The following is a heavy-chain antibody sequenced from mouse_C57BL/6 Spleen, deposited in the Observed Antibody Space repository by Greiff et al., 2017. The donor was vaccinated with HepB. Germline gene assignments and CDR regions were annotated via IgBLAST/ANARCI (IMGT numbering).Heavy chain of an antibody. J-gene: IGHJ4*01. CDR1: GYTFTSYW. CDR2: IDPSDSYT. CDR3: ARLEFQGAMDY. Sequence: VQLQQPGAELVMPGASVKLSCKASGYTFTSYWMHWVKQRPGQGLEWIGEIDPSDSYTNYNQKFKGKSTLTVDKSSSTASMQLSSLTSEDSAVYYCARLEFQGAMDYWGQGTSVTVSS. V-gene: IGHV1-69*01.